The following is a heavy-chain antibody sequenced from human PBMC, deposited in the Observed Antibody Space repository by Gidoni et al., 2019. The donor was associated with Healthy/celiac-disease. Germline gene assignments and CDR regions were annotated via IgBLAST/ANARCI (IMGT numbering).Heavy chain of an antibody. V-gene: IGHV3-13*01. D-gene: IGHD2-2*01. CDR1: GFTFSSYD. J-gene: IGHJ4*02. Sequence: EVQLVESGGGLVQPGGSLRLSCAASGFTFSSYDMHWVRQATGKGLGWVSASGTAGDTYYPGSVKGRFTISRDNAKNSLYLQMNSLRAGDTAVYYCARARCSSTSCFYYFDYWGQGTLVTVSS. CDR2: SGTAGDT. CDR3: ARARCSSTSCFYYFDY.